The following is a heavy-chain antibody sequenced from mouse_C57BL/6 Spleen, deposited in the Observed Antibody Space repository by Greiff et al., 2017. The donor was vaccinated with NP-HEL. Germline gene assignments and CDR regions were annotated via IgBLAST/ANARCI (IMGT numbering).Heavy chain of an antibody. Sequence: VQLQQSGPELVKPGASVKISCKASGYAFSSSWMNWVKQRPGKGLEWIGRIYPGDGDTNYNGKFKGKATLTADKSSSTAYMQLSSLTSEDSAVYFCASYDSFDYWGQGTTLTVSS. J-gene: IGHJ2*01. V-gene: IGHV1-82*01. CDR1: GYAFSSSW. CDR3: ASYDSFDY. CDR2: IYPGDGDT.